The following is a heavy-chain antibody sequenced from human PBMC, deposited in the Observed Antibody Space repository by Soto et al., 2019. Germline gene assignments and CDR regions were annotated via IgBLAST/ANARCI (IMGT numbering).Heavy chain of an antibody. CDR2: ISESGGST. D-gene: IGHD6-13*01. CDR3: AKRSPYSSGWYSPIFDY. J-gene: IGHJ4*02. V-gene: IGHV3-23*01. CDR1: GFTFSDAW. Sequence: PGGSLRLSCAASGFTFSDAWMTWVRQAPGKGLEWVSVISESGGSTHYADSVRGRFTVSRDNSKNSLSLRMNSLRDEDTAVYFCAKRSPYSSGWYSPIFDYWGQGALVTVSS.